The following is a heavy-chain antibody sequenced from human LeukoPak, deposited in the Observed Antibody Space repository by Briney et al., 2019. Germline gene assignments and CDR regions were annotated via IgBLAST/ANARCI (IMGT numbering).Heavy chain of an antibody. Sequence: PGGSLRLSCAASGFTFSGYWMSWVRQAPGKGLEWVANIKQDGSEKYYVDSVKGRFTISRDNAKNSLYLQMNSLRAEDTAVYYCARENSGPYFDYWGQGTLVTVSS. CDR1: GFTFSGYW. CDR2: IKQDGSEK. J-gene: IGHJ4*02. D-gene: IGHD1-26*01. V-gene: IGHV3-7*01. CDR3: ARENSGPYFDY.